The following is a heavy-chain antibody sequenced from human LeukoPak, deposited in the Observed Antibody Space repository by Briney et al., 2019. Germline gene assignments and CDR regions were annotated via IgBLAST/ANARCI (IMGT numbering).Heavy chain of an antibody. CDR1: GFTFSSFY. CDR2: ISSGDTPT. D-gene: IGHD6-13*01. Sequence: GGSLRLFCAASGFTFSSFYMHWVRQAPGKGLEWVAYISSGDTPTKYADSVKGRFTISRDDAKDSLSLQMNSLRADDTAVYYCARDMGASSWHAFDNWGQGTLVTVSS. CDR3: ARDMGASSWHAFDN. J-gene: IGHJ4*02. V-gene: IGHV3-48*01.